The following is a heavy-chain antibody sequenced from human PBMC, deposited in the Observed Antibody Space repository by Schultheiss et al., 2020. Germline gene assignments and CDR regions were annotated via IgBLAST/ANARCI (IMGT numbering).Heavy chain of an antibody. CDR2: ISYDGSNK. D-gene: IGHD1-26*01. J-gene: IGHJ4*02. CDR1: GFTFSSYG. CDR3: TKRSGSSSPKWYFDY. Sequence: GGSLRLSCAASGFTFSSYGMHWVRQAPGKGLEWVAVISYDGSNKYYADSVRGRFTSSRDNSKKTLYLQMNSLRAEDTAVYYCTKRSGSSSPKWYFDYWGQGALVTVSS. V-gene: IGHV3-30*18.